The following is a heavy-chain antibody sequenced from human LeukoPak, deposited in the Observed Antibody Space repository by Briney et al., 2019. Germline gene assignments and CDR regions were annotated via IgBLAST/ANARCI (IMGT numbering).Heavy chain of an antibody. Sequence: GGSLRLSCAASGFTFSRYWMSWVRPAPGKGLAGVAIIKQDGSEKYYVVSVKGRSTISRDNAKKSLYLQMNSLRADDTAVYYCARARAVGEPAYYYYYYYMDVWGKGTTVTVSS. J-gene: IGHJ6*03. CDR2: IKQDGSEK. V-gene: IGHV3-7*01. D-gene: IGHD3-10*01. CDR3: ARARAVGEPAYYYYYYYMDV. CDR1: GFTFSRYW.